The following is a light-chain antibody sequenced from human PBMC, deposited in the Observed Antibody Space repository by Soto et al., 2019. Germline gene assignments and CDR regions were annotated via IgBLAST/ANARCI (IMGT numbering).Light chain of an antibody. V-gene: IGLV2-14*01. CDR2: EVS. J-gene: IGLJ1*01. CDR3: SSSTTSSTLLYV. Sequence: QSALTQPASVSGSPGQSITISCTGPSSDVGGYNSVSWYQQHPGNAPKLMIYEVSNRPSGVSNRFSGAKSGNTASLTISGLQAEDEADYYCSSSTTSSTLLYVFGTGTKLTV. CDR1: SSDVGGYNS.